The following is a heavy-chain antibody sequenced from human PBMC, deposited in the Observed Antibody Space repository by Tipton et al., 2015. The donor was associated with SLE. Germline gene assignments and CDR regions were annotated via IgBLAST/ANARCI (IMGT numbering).Heavy chain of an antibody. D-gene: IGHD3-10*01. J-gene: IGHJ4*02. Sequence: SLRLSCEASGIAFSSYSMCWVRQAPGKGLEWVANIKQDGREKYCVDSAKGRFTISRDNAKNSLYLQMNSLRAEDTAVYYCARHYYGSGNYFDYWGQGTLVTVSS. CDR2: IKQDGREK. CDR3: ARHYYGSGNYFDY. V-gene: IGHV3-7*01. CDR1: GIAFSSYS.